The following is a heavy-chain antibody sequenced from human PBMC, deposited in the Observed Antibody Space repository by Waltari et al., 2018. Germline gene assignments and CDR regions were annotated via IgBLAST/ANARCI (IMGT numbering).Heavy chain of an antibody. CDR3: ARGGGLRASYFDY. CDR1: GGSISSYY. D-gene: IGHD2-21*02. CDR2: IYTSGST. J-gene: IGHJ4*02. V-gene: IGHV4-4*07. Sequence: QVQLQESGPGLVKPSETLSLTCTVSGGSISSYYWSWIRQPAGKGLEWIGGIYTSGSTNYNPSLKSRVTMSVDTSKSQFSLKLSAVAAADTAVYYWARGGGLRASYFDYWGQGTLVTVSS.